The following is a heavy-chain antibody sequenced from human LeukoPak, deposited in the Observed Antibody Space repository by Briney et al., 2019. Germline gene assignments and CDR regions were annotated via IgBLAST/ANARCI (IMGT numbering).Heavy chain of an antibody. V-gene: IGHV4-34*01. CDR2: INHSGST. CDR3: ARGRGLYYYGSGSDY. Sequence: SETLSLTCAVYGGSFSGYYWSWIRHPPGKGLEWIGEINHSGSTNYNPSLKSRVTISVDTSKNQFSLKLSSVTAADTAVYYCARGRGLYYYGSGSDYWGQGTLVTVSS. CDR1: GGSFSGYY. J-gene: IGHJ4*02. D-gene: IGHD3-10*01.